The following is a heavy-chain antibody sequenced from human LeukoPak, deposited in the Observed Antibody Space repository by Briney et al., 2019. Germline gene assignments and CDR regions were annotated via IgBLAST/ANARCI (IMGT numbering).Heavy chain of an antibody. CDR3: ARGATSTNDYGDPSYWYFDL. CDR1: GGTFSSYA. V-gene: IGHV1-69*13. Sequence: ASVKVSCKAAGGTFSSYAIIWVRQAPGQGLEWMGGIIPIFGTANYAQKFQGRVTITADESTSTAYMELSSLRSEDTAVYYCARGATSTNDYGDPSYWYFDLWGRGTLVTVSS. CDR2: IIPIFGTA. J-gene: IGHJ2*01. D-gene: IGHD4-17*01.